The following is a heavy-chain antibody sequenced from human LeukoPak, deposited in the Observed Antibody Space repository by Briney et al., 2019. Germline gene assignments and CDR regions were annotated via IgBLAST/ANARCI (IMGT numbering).Heavy chain of an antibody. CDR1: GFTFSSHG. Sequence: GGSLRLSCAASGFTFSSHGMNWVRQTPGKGLEWVSYISKTSNTRDYADSVKGRFTISRDNSKNTLFLQMNSLSSEDTAMYYCARVQGGGYRTADYWGQGTLVTVSS. CDR3: ARVQGGGYRTADY. J-gene: IGHJ4*02. V-gene: IGHV3-48*01. D-gene: IGHD6-19*01. CDR2: ISKTSNTR.